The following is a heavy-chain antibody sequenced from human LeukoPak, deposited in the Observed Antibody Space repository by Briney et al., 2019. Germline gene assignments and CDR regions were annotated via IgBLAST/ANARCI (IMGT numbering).Heavy chain of an antibody. CDR2: IWSDGSNE. D-gene: IGHD3-22*01. CDR3: ARYDSSGDYSVM. Sequence: GGSLRLSCAASGFAFWTYGMQWVRQAPGKGLELVTFIWSDGSNEFYADSVKGRFTISRDNSKNTLYLQMNSLRAEDTAVYYCARYDSSGDYSVMWGQGTLVTVSS. J-gene: IGHJ4*02. V-gene: IGHV3-33*01. CDR1: GFAFWTYG.